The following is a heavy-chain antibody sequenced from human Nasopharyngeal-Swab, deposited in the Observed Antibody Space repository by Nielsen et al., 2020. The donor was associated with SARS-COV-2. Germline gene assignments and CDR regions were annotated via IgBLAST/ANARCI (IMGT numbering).Heavy chain of an antibody. CDR1: GYTFTSYG. Sequence: ASVKVSCKASGYTFTSYGISWVRQAPGQGLEWMGWISAYNGNTNYAQKFQGRVTMTRNTSISTAYMELSSLRSEDTAVYYCARVRDGYNERSLSGMDVWGQGTTVTVSS. CDR2: ISAYNGNT. J-gene: IGHJ6*02. V-gene: IGHV1-18*01. CDR3: ARVRDGYNERSLSGMDV. D-gene: IGHD5-24*01.